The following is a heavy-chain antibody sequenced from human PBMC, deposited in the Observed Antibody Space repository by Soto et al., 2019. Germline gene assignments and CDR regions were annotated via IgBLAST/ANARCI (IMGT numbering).Heavy chain of an antibody. Sequence: GGSLRLSCAASGFTFRTYAMSWVRQAPGKGLEWVSAISGSGDSTYYTDSVKGRFTISRHNSKNTLYLQMSSLRAEDTAVYYCAVRKTGSFFDYWGQGTLVTVSS. CDR1: GFTFRTYA. CDR3: AVRKTGSFFDY. V-gene: IGHV3-23*01. J-gene: IGHJ4*02. CDR2: ISGSGDST. D-gene: IGHD1-26*01.